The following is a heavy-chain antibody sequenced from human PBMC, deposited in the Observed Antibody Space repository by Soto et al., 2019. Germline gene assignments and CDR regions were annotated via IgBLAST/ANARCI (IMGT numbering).Heavy chain of an antibody. Sequence: EVQLLESGGGLVQPGGSLRLSCAASGFTFSSYAMSWVRQAPGKGLEWVSAISGSGASTYYADSVKGRFTISRDNSKNTLYLQINSLRAEDAAVYYWAHFEWFIDYWGQGTLVTVSS. CDR3: AHFEWFIDY. D-gene: IGHD3-9*01. CDR2: ISGSGAST. V-gene: IGHV3-23*01. CDR1: GFTFSSYA. J-gene: IGHJ4*02.